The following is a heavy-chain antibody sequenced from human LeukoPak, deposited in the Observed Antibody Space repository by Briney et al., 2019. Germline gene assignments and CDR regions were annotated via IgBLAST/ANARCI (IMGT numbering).Heavy chain of an antibody. Sequence: SVKVSXKASGGTFSSYAISWVRQAPGQGLEWMGGIIPIFGTANYAQKFQGRVTITTDESTSTAYMELSSLRSEDTAVYYCARSSVSTMVRGVRGLFDPWGQGTLVTVSS. CDR1: GGTFSSYA. V-gene: IGHV1-69*05. CDR2: IIPIFGTA. J-gene: IGHJ5*02. D-gene: IGHD3-10*01. CDR3: ARSSVSTMVRGVRGLFDP.